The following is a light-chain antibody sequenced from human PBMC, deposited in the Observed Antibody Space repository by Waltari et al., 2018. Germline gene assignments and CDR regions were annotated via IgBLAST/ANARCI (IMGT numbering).Light chain of an antibody. CDR1: TNALGSYNY. V-gene: IGLV2-11*01. J-gene: IGLJ3*02. CDR2: DVT. Sequence: SALTQPRPVSGSPGQSVTISCTGTTNALGSYNYVSWYQQHPGKAPKLIILDVTKRPYGGPERWSGSKSGNTASLTISGLRAEDEAEYYCCSYAGSYTWVFGGGTKLTVV. CDR3: CSYAGSYTWV.